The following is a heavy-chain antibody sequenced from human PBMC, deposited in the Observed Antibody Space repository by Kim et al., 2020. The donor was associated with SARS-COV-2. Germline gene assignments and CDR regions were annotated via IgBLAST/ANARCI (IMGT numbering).Heavy chain of an antibody. J-gene: IGHJ4*02. D-gene: IGHD3-10*01. CDR3: ARALWYGSGSTPDY. Sequence: SETLSLTCTVSGGSISSSSYYWGWIRQPPGKGLEWIGSIYYSGSTYYNPSLKSRVTISVDTSKNQFSLKLSSVTAADTAVYYCARALWYGSGSTPDYWGQGTLVTVSS. V-gene: IGHV4-39*07. CDR1: GGSISSSSYY. CDR2: IYYSGST.